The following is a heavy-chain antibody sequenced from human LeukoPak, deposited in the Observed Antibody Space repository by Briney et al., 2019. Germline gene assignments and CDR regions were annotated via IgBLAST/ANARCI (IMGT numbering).Heavy chain of an antibody. V-gene: IGHV3-30*02. J-gene: IGHJ4*02. CDR2: IRYDGSNK. Sequence: GGSLRLSCAASGFTFSSYGMHWVRQAPGKGLEWVAFIRYDGSNKYYADSVKGRITISRDNSKNTLYLQMNSLRAEDTAVYYCAKDRGVTVVLDYWGQGTLVTVSS. CDR1: GFTFSSYG. D-gene: IGHD2-15*01. CDR3: AKDRGVTVVLDY.